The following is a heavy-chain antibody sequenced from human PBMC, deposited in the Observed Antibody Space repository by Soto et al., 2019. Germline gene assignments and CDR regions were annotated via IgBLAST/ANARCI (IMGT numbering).Heavy chain of an antibody. V-gene: IGHV4-59*01. CDR2: VYYSGAT. D-gene: IGHD6-6*01. J-gene: IGHJ6*03. CDR3: ARGGTAARRPGFYFFYMDV. CDR1: GGTMSGFC. Sequence: QVQLQESGPGLVRPSETLSLTCDVSGGTMSGFCWSWIRQSPGKGLEWIGHVYYSGATDYNPSLTSRVTISEDTSRRQFSLKLNSVSAADTAVYYGARGGTAARRPGFYFFYMDVWGKGTTVTV.